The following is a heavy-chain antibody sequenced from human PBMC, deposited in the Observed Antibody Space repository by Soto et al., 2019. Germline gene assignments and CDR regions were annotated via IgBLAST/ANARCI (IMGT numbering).Heavy chain of an antibody. V-gene: IGHV4-31*03. CDR1: GASISSAAYY. J-gene: IGHJ4*01. CDR2: CSYSGNT. Sequence: QVQLQESGPGLVTPSQTLSLTCTVSGASISSAAYYWSWIRQRPGDGLEWIGFCSYSGNTYQSSSLKSRLLLSVDTSKNQCSLELSFVTGADTAVYYCARGPTPFWSSSRFSYFDSWGHGSMVTVS. D-gene: IGHD3-3*01. CDR3: ARGPTPFWSSSRFSYFDS.